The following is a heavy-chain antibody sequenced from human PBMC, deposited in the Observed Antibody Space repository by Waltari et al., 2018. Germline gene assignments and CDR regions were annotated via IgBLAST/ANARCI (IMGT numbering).Heavy chain of an antibody. D-gene: IGHD6-19*01. CDR1: GYSFTSYW. J-gene: IGHJ4*02. CDR3: ARLYISCWYPIDY. V-gene: IGHV5-51*01. CDR2: IYPGDSDT. Sequence: EVQLVQSGAEVKKPGESLKISCKGSGYSFTSYWIGWVRQMPGKGLEWIGGIYPGDSDTRYSPSFQGQVTISADNSISTAYLHCSSLNASDTAMYYCARLYISCWYPIDYWVQGTLVTVSS.